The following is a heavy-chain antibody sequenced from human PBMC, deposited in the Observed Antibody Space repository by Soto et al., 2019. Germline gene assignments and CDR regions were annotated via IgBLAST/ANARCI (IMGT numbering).Heavy chain of an antibody. CDR1: GYTFTAYH. CDR2: INPQFGDT. CDR3: ARIMDYYYGRGTSNRHGV. D-gene: IGHD3-10*02. J-gene: IGHJ6*02. V-gene: IGHV1-2*04. Sequence: QVRLVQSGAEVKEPGDSVRVSCEASGYTFTAYHIHWVRQAPGQGLEWMGWINPQFGDTGYEQELQGWVSMNSEMSISTVYMELSSLTSDDTPIYYCARIMDYYYGRGTSNRHGVWGQGTTGIVFS.